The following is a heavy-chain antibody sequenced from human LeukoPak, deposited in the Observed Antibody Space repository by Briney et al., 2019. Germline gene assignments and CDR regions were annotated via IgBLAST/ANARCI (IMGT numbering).Heavy chain of an antibody. Sequence: PGGSLRLSCAASGFTFSNAYMTWVRQAPGKGLEWFGRIKRKTDGGTAVYAAPVKGRFTISRDDSKNTLYLQMNSLKTEDTAVYYCTTERAGYDFDYWGQGTLVTVSS. J-gene: IGHJ4*02. CDR1: GFTFSNAY. CDR2: IKRKTDGGTA. V-gene: IGHV3-15*01. CDR3: TTERAGYDFDY. D-gene: IGHD5-12*01.